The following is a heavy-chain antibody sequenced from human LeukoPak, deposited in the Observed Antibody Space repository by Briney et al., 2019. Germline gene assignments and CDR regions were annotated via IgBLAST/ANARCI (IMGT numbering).Heavy chain of an antibody. CDR3: ARDRYSNFDY. V-gene: IGHV3-21*01. CDR1: GFTFSSYS. Sequence: MAGGSLGLSCAASGFTFSSYSMNWVRQAPGKGLEWVSSISSSSSYIYYADSVKGRFTISRDNAKNSLYLQMNSLRAEDTAVYYCARDRYSNFDYWGQGTLVTVSS. CDR2: ISSSSSYI. D-gene: IGHD4-11*01. J-gene: IGHJ4*02.